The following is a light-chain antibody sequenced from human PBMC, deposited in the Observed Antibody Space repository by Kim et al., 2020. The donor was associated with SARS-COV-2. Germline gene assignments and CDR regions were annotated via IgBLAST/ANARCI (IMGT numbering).Light chain of an antibody. CDR2: GAS. CDR1: QSVSSNF. J-gene: IGKJ1*01. CDR3: QQYGSSPPWT. Sequence: FLTPSPGTLSLSPGERATLSCRASQSVSSNFLAWYQQKPGQSPRLLIYGASSRATGIPDRFSGSGSGTDFTLTISRLEPEDFAVYYCQQYGSSPPWTFGQGTKVDIK. V-gene: IGKV3-20*01.